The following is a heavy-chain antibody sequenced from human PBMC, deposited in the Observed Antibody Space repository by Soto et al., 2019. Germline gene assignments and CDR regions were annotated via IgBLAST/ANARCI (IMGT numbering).Heavy chain of an antibody. CDR3: GKVIGAGSDY. CDR2: ISCNSGSI. V-gene: IGHV3-9*01. J-gene: IGHJ4*02. CDR1: EVTSVDFA. Sequence: RDSCRVVEVTSVDFALHRVRQAPGKVLEWVSGISCNSGSIGYADSVKGRFTIPRDNAKRSLFLQIHSLKAEDTALYYFGKVIGAGSDYCAQGTLVTVSS.